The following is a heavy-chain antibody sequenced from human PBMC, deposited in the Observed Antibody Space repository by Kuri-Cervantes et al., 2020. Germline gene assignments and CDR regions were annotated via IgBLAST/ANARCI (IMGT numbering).Heavy chain of an antibody. CDR3: AKDIGPLLITGTTSHAFDI. CDR1: GIPFDDNA. CDR2: ISWNSGSI. Sequence: SLKISCAVSGIPFDDNAMHWVRQAPGKGLEWVSGISWNSGSIGYADSVKGRFTISRDNAKNSLYLQMNSLRAEDTALYYCAKDIGPLLITGTTSHAFDIWGQGTMVTVSS. V-gene: IGHV3-9*01. D-gene: IGHD1-20*01. J-gene: IGHJ3*02.